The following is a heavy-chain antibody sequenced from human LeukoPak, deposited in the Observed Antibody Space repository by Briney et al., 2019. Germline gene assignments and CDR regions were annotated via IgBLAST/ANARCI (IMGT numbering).Heavy chain of an antibody. CDR3: AKMLTEYYDSSGPTGGDY. V-gene: IGHV3-53*01. D-gene: IGHD3-22*01. Sequence: GGSLRLSCAASGFTVSSNYINWVRQAPGKGLEWVSVIYSGGTTYYADSVKGRFTISRDNSKNTLYLQMNSLRAEDTAVYYCAKMLTEYYDSSGPTGGDYWGQGTLVTVSS. J-gene: IGHJ4*02. CDR1: GFTVSSNY. CDR2: IYSGGTT.